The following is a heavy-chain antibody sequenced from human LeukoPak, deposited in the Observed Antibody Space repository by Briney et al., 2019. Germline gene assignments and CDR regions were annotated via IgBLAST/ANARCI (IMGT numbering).Heavy chain of an antibody. CDR2: FDPEDGET. CDR1: GYTLTELS. V-gene: IGHV1-24*01. D-gene: IGHD3-16*02. CDR3: ATDLRLRLGELSLN. J-gene: IGHJ4*02. Sequence: GASVKAYCKVSGYTLTELSMHWVRQAPGKGLESMGGFDPEDGETIYAQKFQGKVTMTEDTSTDTAYMELSSLRSEDTAVYYCATDLRLRLGELSLNWGQGTLVTVSS.